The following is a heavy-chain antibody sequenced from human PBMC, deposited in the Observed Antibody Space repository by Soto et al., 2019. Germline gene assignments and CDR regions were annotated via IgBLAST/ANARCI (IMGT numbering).Heavy chain of an antibody. Sequence: SETLSLTCNVSGGSISNYYWTWVRQSPEKGLEWVGYMYYNGNINYNPSLKSRVTISIDTSKNQFSLKLSAVTAADTAVYYCARYDFWSGYIYYYGMDVWGQGTTVTVSS. CDR2: MYYNGNI. J-gene: IGHJ6*02. D-gene: IGHD3-3*01. CDR3: ARYDFWSGYIYYYGMDV. CDR1: GGSISNYY. V-gene: IGHV4-59*12.